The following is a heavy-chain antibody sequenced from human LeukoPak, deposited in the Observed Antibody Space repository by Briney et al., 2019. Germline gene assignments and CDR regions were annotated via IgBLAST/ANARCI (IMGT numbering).Heavy chain of an antibody. J-gene: IGHJ4*02. Sequence: GASVKVSCTPSEYTLTTYDINWVRQATGQGLEWMGWMNPNSGYTGYAQKCQGRVTITRDTSISTAYMELSSLRSGDTAVYYCARVAGSIDYWGQGTLVTGSS. CDR3: ARVAGSIDY. V-gene: IGHV1-8*03. CDR1: EYTLTTYD. D-gene: IGHD6-19*01. CDR2: MNPNSGYT.